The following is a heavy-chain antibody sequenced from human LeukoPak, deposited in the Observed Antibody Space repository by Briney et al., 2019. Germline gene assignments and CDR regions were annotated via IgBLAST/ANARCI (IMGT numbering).Heavy chain of an antibody. CDR3: ARGTTGGYSPSH. J-gene: IGHJ4*02. Sequence: GGSLRLSCAASGFTFSSYSMNWVRQAPGKGLEWDSSISSSSTYTYYADSVRGRFTISRDNAKNSLYLQMNSLRTEDTAVYYCARGTTGGYSPSHWGQGTLVTVSS. CDR2: ISSSSTYT. CDR1: GFTFSSYS. V-gene: IGHV3-21*01. D-gene: IGHD5-12*01.